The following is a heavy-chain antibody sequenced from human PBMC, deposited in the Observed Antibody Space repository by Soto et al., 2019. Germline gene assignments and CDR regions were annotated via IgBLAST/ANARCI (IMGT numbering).Heavy chain of an antibody. D-gene: IGHD2-2*01. CDR1: GFIFENFS. V-gene: IGHV3-23*01. CDR2: ISGSGFKK. Sequence: LRISCAASGFIFENFSMGWVRQAPGKGLEWISSISGSGFKKYYADSVKGRFTISRANSTRTVYLGLNNLSAEDTAVYHCANNHGIELVHPASVYCFDLCGQGSLVTVSS. CDR3: ANNHGIELVHPASVYCFDL. J-gene: IGHJ5*01.